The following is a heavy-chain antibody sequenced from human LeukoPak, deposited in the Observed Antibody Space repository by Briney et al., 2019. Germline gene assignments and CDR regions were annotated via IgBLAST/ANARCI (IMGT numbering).Heavy chain of an antibody. Sequence: GGSLRLSCAASGFTFSTYAMSWVRQAPGKGPEWVSVISGSGDSAHYADSLKGRFTISRDNSKNTLDLQMDSLRAEDTAVYYCAISMQGISAFYVTHFDYWGQGTLVTVSS. CDR1: GFTFSTYA. J-gene: IGHJ4*02. CDR3: AISMQGISAFYVTHFDY. CDR2: ISGSGDSA. V-gene: IGHV3-23*01. D-gene: IGHD2/OR15-2a*01.